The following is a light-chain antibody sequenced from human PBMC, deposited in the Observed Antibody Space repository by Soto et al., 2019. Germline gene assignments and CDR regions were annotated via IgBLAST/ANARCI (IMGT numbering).Light chain of an antibody. Sequence: QSVLTQPASASGSPGQSITISCTGTSSDVGGYKFVSWYQQHPGKAPKFIIYEVSNRPSGVSNRFSGSKSGNTASLTISGLQAEDEADYYCSSYTRSSSVVFGGGTKVTVL. CDR1: SSDVGGYKF. J-gene: IGLJ2*01. V-gene: IGLV2-14*01. CDR3: SSYTRSSSVV. CDR2: EVS.